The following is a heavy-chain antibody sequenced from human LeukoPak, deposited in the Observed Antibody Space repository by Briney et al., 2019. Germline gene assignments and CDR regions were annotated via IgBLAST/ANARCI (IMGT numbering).Heavy chain of an antibody. CDR1: GYTFGTYW. V-gene: IGHV5-51*01. Sequence: GESLKISCEGSGYTFGTYWIAWVRQMSGRGLETMGIIYPDDSDIKYSPSFEGQVTISADKSISTAYLQWSSVGASDTAMYYCARQRAPYGDCDIFDVWGQGTMVTVSS. CDR3: ARQRAPYGDCDIFDV. J-gene: IGHJ3*01. D-gene: IGHD2-21*02. CDR2: IYPDDSDI.